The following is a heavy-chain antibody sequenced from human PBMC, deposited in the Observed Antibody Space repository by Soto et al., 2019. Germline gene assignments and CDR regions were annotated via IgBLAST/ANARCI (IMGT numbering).Heavy chain of an antibody. Sequence: QVQLVESGGGVVQPGGSLRLSCAASGFPFSGYGMHWVRQAPGKGLEWVAFIWYDGTNKYYVDSVKGRFTISRDNSKNTVYLQMNSVRAGDKGVYYCARGGVGELLNWFDRWGQGTLVTVSS. CDR1: GFPFSGYG. D-gene: IGHD3-10*01. J-gene: IGHJ5*02. CDR3: ARGGVGELLNWFDR. V-gene: IGHV3-33*01. CDR2: IWYDGTNK.